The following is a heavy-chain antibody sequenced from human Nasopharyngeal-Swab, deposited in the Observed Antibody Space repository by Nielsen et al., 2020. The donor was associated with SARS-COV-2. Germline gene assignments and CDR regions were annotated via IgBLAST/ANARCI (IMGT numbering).Heavy chain of an antibody. Sequence: GGSLRLSCAASGFTFSSYSMNWFRQAQGKGLEWVTYIRNKDYGGTTEYAASVRGRFTISRDDSKNIAYLQMNSLTTEDTAVYYCTRDFPFSVDTATRGYMDVWGKGTTVTVSS. D-gene: IGHD5-18*01. CDR3: TRDFPFSVDTATRGYMDV. J-gene: IGHJ6*03. V-gene: IGHV3-49*03. CDR2: IRNKDYGGTT. CDR1: GFTFSSYS.